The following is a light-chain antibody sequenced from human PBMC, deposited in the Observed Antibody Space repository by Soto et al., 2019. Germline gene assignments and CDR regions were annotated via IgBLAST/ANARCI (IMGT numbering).Light chain of an antibody. J-gene: IGKJ5*01. CDR1: QSVSSSY. V-gene: IGKV3D-20*02. CDR3: QQRSNLIT. Sequence: IVMTHSPGTLSLSPVERATLSFRASQSVSSSYLAWYQQKPGQAPRLLIYGASNRATGIPARFSGSGSGTDFTLTISSLEPEDFAVYYCQQRSNLITFGQGTRLEIK. CDR2: GAS.